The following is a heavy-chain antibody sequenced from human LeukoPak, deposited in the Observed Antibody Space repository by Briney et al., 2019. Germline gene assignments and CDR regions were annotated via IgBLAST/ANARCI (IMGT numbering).Heavy chain of an antibody. V-gene: IGHV4-61*02. Sequence: SETLSLTCTVSGGSISSGSYYWSWIRQPAGKGLEWIGRIYTSGSTNYNPSLKSRVTISVDTSKNQFSLKLSFVTAADTAVYYCARDPPYYYDSSGFDLWGRGTLVTVSS. CDR1: GGSISSGSYY. CDR2: IYTSGST. D-gene: IGHD3-22*01. CDR3: ARDPPYYYDSSGFDL. J-gene: IGHJ2*01.